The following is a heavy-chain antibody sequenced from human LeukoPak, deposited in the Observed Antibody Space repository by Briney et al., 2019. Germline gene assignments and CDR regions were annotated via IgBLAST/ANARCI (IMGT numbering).Heavy chain of an antibody. CDR3: ARDTNEGPDYGDYVVHYYMDV. V-gene: IGHV4-4*07. CDR1: GRSISRYY. D-gene: IGHD4-17*01. CDR2: IYTTGST. Sequence: SSDTLSLIRTVSGRSISRYYWSWIRPPAGKGLEWIGRIYTTGSTNYTPSLTSRVPMSVDTSKHQCSRTPSSVTAADTAVYYCARDTNEGPDYGDYVVHYYMDVWGKGTTVTVSS. J-gene: IGHJ6*03.